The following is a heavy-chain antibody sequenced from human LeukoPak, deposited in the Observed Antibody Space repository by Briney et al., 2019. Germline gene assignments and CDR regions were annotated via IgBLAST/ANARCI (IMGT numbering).Heavy chain of an antibody. D-gene: IGHD3-10*01. J-gene: IGHJ5*02. CDR1: GGSISSGGYY. V-gene: IGHV4-31*03. CDR2: IYYGGST. Sequence: SQTLSLTCTVSGGSISSGGYYWSWIRQHPGKGLEWIGYIYYGGSTYYNPSLKSRVTISVDTSKNQFSLKLSSVTAADTAVYYCARGGRYYYGNWFDPWGQGTLVTVSS. CDR3: ARGGRYYYGNWFDP.